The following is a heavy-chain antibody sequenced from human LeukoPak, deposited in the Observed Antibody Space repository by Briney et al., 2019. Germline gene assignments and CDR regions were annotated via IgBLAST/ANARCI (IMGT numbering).Heavy chain of an antibody. V-gene: IGHV3-23*01. CDR3: AKSYVRYFDWLLYYFDY. CDR1: RFTFSSYA. J-gene: IGHJ4*02. Sequence: GGSLRLSCAASRFTFSSYAMSWVRQAPGKGLEWVSAISGGGAGTYYADSVKGRFTISRDNSKNTLYLQMNSLRAEDTAVYYCAKSYVRYFDWLLYYFDYWGQGTLVTVSS. CDR2: ISGGGAGT. D-gene: IGHD3-9*01.